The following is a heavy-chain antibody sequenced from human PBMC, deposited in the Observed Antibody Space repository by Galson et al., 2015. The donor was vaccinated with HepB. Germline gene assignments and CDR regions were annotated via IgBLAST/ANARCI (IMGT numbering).Heavy chain of an antibody. CDR2: IYPDNSNT. D-gene: IGHD3-9*01. CDR1: GYSFTNYY. V-gene: IGHV5-51*01. Sequence: QSGAEVKKPGESLRISCKGSGYSFTNYYIGWVRQMPGKGLEWMGIIYPDNSNTRYSPSFQGQVTISADKSINTAYLQWSSLKASDTAMYYCARQGRFSDSTADYSYWGQGTLVTVSS. CDR3: ARQGRFSDSTADYSY. J-gene: IGHJ4*02.